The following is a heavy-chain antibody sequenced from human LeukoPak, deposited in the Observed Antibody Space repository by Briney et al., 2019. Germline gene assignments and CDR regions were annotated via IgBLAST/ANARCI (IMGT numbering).Heavy chain of an antibody. D-gene: IGHD1-26*01. Sequence: SETLSLTCTVSGGSLSSYYWSWIRQPPGKGLEWIGYIYYSGSTNYNPSLKSRVTISVDTSKNQFSLKLSSVTAADTAVYYCARHEVVGASDAFDIWGQGTMVTVSS. CDR1: GGSLSSYY. J-gene: IGHJ3*02. V-gene: IGHV4-59*08. CDR3: ARHEVVGASDAFDI. CDR2: IYYSGST.